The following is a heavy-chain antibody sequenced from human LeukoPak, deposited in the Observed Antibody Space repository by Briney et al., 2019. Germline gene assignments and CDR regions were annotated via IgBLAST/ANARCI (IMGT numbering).Heavy chain of an antibody. D-gene: IGHD3-3*01. CDR2: IIPIFGTA. J-gene: IGHJ3*02. CDR1: GGTFSSYA. V-gene: IGHV1-69*01. CDR3: AREGNPFWSGYQRVVYAFDI. Sequence: GSSVKVSCKASGGTFSSYAISWVRQAPGQGLEWMGGIIPIFGTANYAQKFQGRVTITADESTSTAYMELSSLRSEDTAVYYCAREGNPFWSGYQRVVYAFDIWGQGTTVTVSS.